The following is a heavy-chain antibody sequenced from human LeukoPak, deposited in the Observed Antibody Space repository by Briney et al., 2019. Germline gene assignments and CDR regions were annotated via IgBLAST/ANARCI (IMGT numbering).Heavy chain of an antibody. Sequence: SGGSLRLSCAASGFSFSNYWMHWVRQAPGKGLVWVSGIKSDGSRISYADSVKGRFTISRDNAKNTLYLQMNSLRAEDTAVYYCARDSSGTYWGQGTLVTVSS. CDR3: ARDSSGTY. J-gene: IGHJ4*02. D-gene: IGHD6-19*01. CDR1: GFSFSNYW. V-gene: IGHV3-74*01. CDR2: IKSDGSRI.